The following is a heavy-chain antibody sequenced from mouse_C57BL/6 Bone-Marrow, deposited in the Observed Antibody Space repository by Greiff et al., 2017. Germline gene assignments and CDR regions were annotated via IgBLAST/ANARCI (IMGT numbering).Heavy chain of an antibody. J-gene: IGHJ4*01. D-gene: IGHD1-1*01. CDR1: GYTFTSYW. Sequence: VQLQQPGAELVKPGASVKLSCKASGYTFTSYWMHWVKQRPEQGLEWIGMIHPNSGSTNYNEKFKSKATLTVDKSSSTAYMQLSSLTSEDSAVYYCARRITTGGMDYWGQGTSVTVSS. CDR2: IHPNSGST. V-gene: IGHV1-64*01. CDR3: ARRITTGGMDY.